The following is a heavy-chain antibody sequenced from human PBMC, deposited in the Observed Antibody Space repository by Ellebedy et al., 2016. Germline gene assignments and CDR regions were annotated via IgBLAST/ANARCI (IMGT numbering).Heavy chain of an antibody. CDR2: INPDGSDT. Sequence: GESLKISCAASGFTFSRTWMNWVRQAPGKGLEWVAFINPDGSDTYYVDSVKGRFTISRDNAKKSVYLQMNSLRAEDTAVYYCSTAEWYRFEFWGQGTLVTVSS. D-gene: IGHD3-3*01. CDR3: STAEWYRFEF. CDR1: GFTFSRTW. V-gene: IGHV3-7*01. J-gene: IGHJ4*02.